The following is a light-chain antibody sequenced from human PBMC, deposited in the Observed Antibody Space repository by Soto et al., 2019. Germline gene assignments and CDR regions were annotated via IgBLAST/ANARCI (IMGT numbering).Light chain of an antibody. CDR1: QGVTTS. V-gene: IGKV1-9*01. J-gene: IGKJ2*01. Sequence: IQVTQSPSFLSASVGDRVTITCRTSQGVTTSFAWYQQKSGKAPRLLIYYISSLKSGVPSRFSGSGSGTEFTLTISSLQPEDFATYYCQQLYTYPHTFGLGTQLEI. CDR2: YIS. CDR3: QQLYTYPHT.